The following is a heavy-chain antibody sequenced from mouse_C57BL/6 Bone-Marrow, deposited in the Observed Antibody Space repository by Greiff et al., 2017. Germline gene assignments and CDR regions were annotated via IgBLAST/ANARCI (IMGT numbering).Heavy chain of an antibody. D-gene: IGHD1-1*01. CDR3: ARGDYGSSDGYFDV. J-gene: IGHJ1*03. CDR1: GYTFTDYY. CDR2: IYPGSGNT. V-gene: IGHV1-76*01. Sequence: QVQLQQSGAELVRPGASVKLSCKASGYTFTDYYINWVKQRPGPGLEWIARIYPGSGNTYYNEKFKGKATLTAEKSSSTAYMQLSSLTSEDSAVYFCARGDYGSSDGYFDVGGTGTTVTVSS.